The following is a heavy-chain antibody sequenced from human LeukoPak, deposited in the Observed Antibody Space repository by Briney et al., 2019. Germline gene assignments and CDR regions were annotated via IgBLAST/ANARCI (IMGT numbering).Heavy chain of an antibody. CDR1: GGSISGYY. Sequence: SETLSLTCTVSGGSISGYYWSWIRQPPGKGLEWIGYNYYSGSTNYNPSLKSRVTISVDTSKNQFSLKLSSVTAADTAVYYCAREAASSWSYYYYYGMDVWGQGTTVTVSS. J-gene: IGHJ6*02. V-gene: IGHV4-59*01. D-gene: IGHD6-13*01. CDR3: AREAASSWSYYYYYGMDV. CDR2: NYYSGST.